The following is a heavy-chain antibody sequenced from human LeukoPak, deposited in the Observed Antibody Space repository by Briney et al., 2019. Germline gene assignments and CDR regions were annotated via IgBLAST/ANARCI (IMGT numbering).Heavy chain of an antibody. J-gene: IGHJ5*02. CDR2: INPTGGST. CDR3: ARDNSVGDNAWWFDP. D-gene: IGHD1-26*01. Sequence: ASVKVSCKASRYTFTGYYMHWVRQAPGQGLEWMGLINPTGGSTGYAQKFQGRVTMTRDMSTSTDYMELSSLRSEDTAIYYCARDNSVGDNAWWFDPWGQGTLVTVSS. V-gene: IGHV1-46*01. CDR1: RYTFTGYY.